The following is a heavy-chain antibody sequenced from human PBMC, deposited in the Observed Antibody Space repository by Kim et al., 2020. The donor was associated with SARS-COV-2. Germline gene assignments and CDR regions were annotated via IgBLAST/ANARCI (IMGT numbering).Heavy chain of an antibody. V-gene: IGHV3-73*01. D-gene: IGHD1-26*01. CDR2: IRSKANSYAT. J-gene: IGHJ4*02. Sequence: GGSLRLSCAASGFTFSGSAMHWVRQASGKGLEWVGRIRSKANSYATAYAASVKGRFTISRDDSKNTAYLQMNSLKTEDTAVYYCTRPEPSGSYPFDYWGQGTLVTVSS. CDR1: GFTFSGSA. CDR3: TRPEPSGSYPFDY.